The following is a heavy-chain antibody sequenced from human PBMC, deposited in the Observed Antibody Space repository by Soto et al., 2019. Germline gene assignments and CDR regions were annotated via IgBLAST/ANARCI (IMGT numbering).Heavy chain of an antibody. CDR2: INYSGST. D-gene: IGHD2-8*02. V-gene: IGHV4-59*12. J-gene: IGHJ4*02. CDR3: ARDKITGLFDY. CDR1: GGFMSRYF. Sequence: SETLSLTCSGSGGFMSRYFWTWIRQSPGKGLEWIGHINYSGSTNYNPSLKSRVSISIDTSRTQFSLKLSSVTAADTAMYYCARDKITGLFDYWGQGTLVTVSS.